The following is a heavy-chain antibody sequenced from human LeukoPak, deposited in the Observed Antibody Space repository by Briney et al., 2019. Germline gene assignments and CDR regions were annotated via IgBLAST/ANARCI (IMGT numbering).Heavy chain of an antibody. D-gene: IGHD4-11*01. CDR1: GYSFTSYW. CDR2: IYPGDSDT. CDR3: ARLAYSTPYYYYYGMDV. Sequence: GESLKISCQGSGYSFTSYWIGWVRQMPGKGLEWMGIIYPGDSDTRYSPSFQGQVTISADKSISTAYLQWSNLKASDTAMYYCARLAYSTPYYYYYGMDVWGQGTTVTVSS. J-gene: IGHJ6*02. V-gene: IGHV5-51*01.